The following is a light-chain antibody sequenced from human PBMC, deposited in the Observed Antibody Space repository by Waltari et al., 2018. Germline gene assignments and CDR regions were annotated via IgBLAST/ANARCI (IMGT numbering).Light chain of an antibody. CDR2: KAS. J-gene: IGKJ4*01. CDR1: QSISSW. CDR3: QQYNSYSIT. V-gene: IGKV1-5*03. Sequence: DIQMTQSPSTLSASVGDRVTITCRASQSISSWLAWYQQNPGKAPKLLIYKASSLESGVPSRFSGSGSGTEFTLTISSLQPDDFATYYCQQYNSYSITFGGGTKVEIK.